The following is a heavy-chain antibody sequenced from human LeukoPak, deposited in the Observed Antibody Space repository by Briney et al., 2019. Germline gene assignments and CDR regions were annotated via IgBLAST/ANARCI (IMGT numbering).Heavy chain of an antibody. V-gene: IGHV1-69*05. Sequence: VASVKVSCKAPGGTFSSYAISWVRQAPGQGLEWMGGIIPIFGTANYAQKFQGRVTITTDESTSTAYMELSSLRSEDTAVYYCARGLVVVVPAAIPGGWFDPWGQGTLVTVSS. J-gene: IGHJ5*02. CDR1: GGTFSSYA. CDR3: ARGLVVVVPAAIPGGWFDP. D-gene: IGHD2-2*01. CDR2: IIPIFGTA.